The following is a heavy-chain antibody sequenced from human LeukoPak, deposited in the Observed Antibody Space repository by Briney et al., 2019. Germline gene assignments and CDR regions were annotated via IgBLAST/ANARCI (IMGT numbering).Heavy chain of an antibody. Sequence: ASVKVSCKASGYTFTGYYMHWVRQAPGQGLEWMGWINPNSGGTNYAQKFQGRVTMTRDTSISTAYMELSRLRSDDTAVYYCASARYSYGPYYFDYWGQGTLVTVSS. CDR3: ASARYSYGPYYFDY. D-gene: IGHD5-18*01. CDR2: INPNSGGT. J-gene: IGHJ4*02. CDR1: GYTFTGYY. V-gene: IGHV1-2*02.